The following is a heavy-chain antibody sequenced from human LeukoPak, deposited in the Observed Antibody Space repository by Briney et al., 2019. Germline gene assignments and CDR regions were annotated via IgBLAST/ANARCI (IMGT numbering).Heavy chain of an antibody. J-gene: IGHJ4*02. D-gene: IGHD3-22*01. V-gene: IGHV1-18*01. CDR3: ARDSDYYDSSGYYSY. Sequence: ASVTVSCKASGYTFTSYGISWVRQAPGQGLEWMGWISAYNGNTNYAQKLQGRVTMTTDTSTSTAYMELRSLRSDDTAVYYCARDSDYYDSSGYYSYWGQGTLVTVSS. CDR2: ISAYNGNT. CDR1: GYTFTSYG.